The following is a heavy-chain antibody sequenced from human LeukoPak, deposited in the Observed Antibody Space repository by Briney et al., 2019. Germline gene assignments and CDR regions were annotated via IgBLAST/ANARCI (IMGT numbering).Heavy chain of an antibody. CDR2: IKQDGSEK. V-gene: IGHV3-7*01. Sequence: PGGSLRLSCAASEFTFSSYWMSWVRQAPGKGLEWVANIKQDGSEKYYVDSVKGRFTISRDNAKNSLYLQMNSLRAEDTAVYYCAREARERGGFDYWGQGTLVTVSS. D-gene: IGHD5-24*01. CDR3: AREARERGGFDY. J-gene: IGHJ4*02. CDR1: EFTFSSYW.